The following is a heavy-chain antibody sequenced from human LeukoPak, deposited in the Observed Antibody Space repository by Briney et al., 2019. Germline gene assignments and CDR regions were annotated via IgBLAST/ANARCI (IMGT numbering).Heavy chain of an antibody. Sequence: ETLSLTCTVSGGSISSDDYYWSWVRQAPGKGLEWVSVLYSGGSTYYADSVKGRFTISRDNSKNTLYLQMNSLRTEDTAVYYCARGPGVAHSSFDYWGQGTLVTVSS. D-gene: IGHD2-8*01. V-gene: IGHV3-53*01. J-gene: IGHJ4*02. CDR1: GGSISSDDYY. CDR2: LYSGGST. CDR3: ARGPGVAHSSFDY.